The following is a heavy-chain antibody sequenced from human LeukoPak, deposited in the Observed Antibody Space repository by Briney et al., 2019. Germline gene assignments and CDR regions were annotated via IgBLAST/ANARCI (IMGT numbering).Heavy chain of an antibody. CDR1: GYLFTSYW. V-gene: IGHV5-51*01. D-gene: IGHD3-9*01. CDR2: IHPADSDI. CDR3: ARQRDYDILTGYEFDP. Sequence: PGEALEISCQGSGYLFTSYWIGWVRQVPGKGLEWMGIIHPADSDIRCSPSFQGQVTISADKSISTAYLQWSGLKASDTAMYYCARQRDYDILTGYEFDPWGQGTLVTVSS. J-gene: IGHJ5*02.